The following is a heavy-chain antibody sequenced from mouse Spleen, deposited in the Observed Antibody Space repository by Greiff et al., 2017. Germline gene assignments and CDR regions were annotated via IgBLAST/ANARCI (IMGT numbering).Heavy chain of an antibody. V-gene: IGHV1-15*01. Sequence: QVQLQQSGAELVRPGASVTLSCKASGYTFTDYEMHWVKQTPVHGLEWIGAIDPETGGTAYNQKFKGKATLTADKSSSTAYMELRSLTSEDSAVCYCTRWFEYFDVWGAGTTVTVSS. J-gene: IGHJ1*01. CDR3: TRWFEYFDV. CDR2: IDPETGGT. D-gene: IGHD2-2*01. CDR1: GYTFTDYE.